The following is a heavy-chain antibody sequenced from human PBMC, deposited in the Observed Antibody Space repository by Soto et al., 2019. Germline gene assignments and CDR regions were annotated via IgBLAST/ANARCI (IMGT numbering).Heavy chain of an antibody. CDR1: GYTFTSYY. V-gene: IGHV1-18*04. D-gene: IGHD3-22*01. Sequence: ASVKVSCKASGYTFTSYYMHWVRQAPGQGLECVGWISAHNGDTHYSQKFQGRVTLTTDTSTNTGYMELRSLTSDDTVVYFCATEPIYYNDGSGYYPLGHWGQGTLVTVSS. J-gene: IGHJ4*02. CDR3: ATEPIYYNDGSGYYPLGH. CDR2: ISAHNGDT.